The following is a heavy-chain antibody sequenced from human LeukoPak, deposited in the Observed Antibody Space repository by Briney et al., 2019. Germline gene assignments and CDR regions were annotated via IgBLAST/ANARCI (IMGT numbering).Heavy chain of an antibody. J-gene: IGHJ4*02. CDR1: GFTFSSYA. Sequence: SGGSLRLSCAASGFTFSSYAMSWVRQAPGKGLEWVSAISGSGGSTYYADSVKGRFTISRDNSKNTLYLQMNSLRAEDTAVYYCAKSHTIYSIPTFDYWGQGTLVTVSS. CDR2: ISGSGGST. CDR3: AKSHTIYSIPTFDY. V-gene: IGHV3-23*01. D-gene: IGHD2-15*01.